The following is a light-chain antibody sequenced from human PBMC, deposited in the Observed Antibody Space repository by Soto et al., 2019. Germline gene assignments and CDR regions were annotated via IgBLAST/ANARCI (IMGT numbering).Light chain of an antibody. CDR1: QSVSSN. CDR2: GAS. CDR3: QQYGSSPIT. V-gene: IGKV3-15*01. Sequence: EIGMTQSPSTLSASPGERATLSWGASQSVSSNLAWYQQKPGQAPRLLIYGASTRATAVPARFSGSGYGTDFNLTISRLEPEDFAVYYCQQYGSSPITFGQGTRLEIK. J-gene: IGKJ5*01.